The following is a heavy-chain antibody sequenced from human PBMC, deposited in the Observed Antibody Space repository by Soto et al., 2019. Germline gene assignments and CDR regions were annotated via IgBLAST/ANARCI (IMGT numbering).Heavy chain of an antibody. CDR2: INPNSGGT. J-gene: IGHJ3*02. D-gene: IGHD1-7*01. V-gene: IGHV1-2*02. Sequence: ASVKVSCKASGYTFTGYYMHWVRQAPGQGLEWMGWINPNSGGTNYAQKFQGRVTMTRDTSISTAYMELSRLRSDDTAVYYCAREATSGLELLVDDAFDIWGQGTKVTVSS. CDR3: AREATSGLELLVDDAFDI. CDR1: GYTFTGYY.